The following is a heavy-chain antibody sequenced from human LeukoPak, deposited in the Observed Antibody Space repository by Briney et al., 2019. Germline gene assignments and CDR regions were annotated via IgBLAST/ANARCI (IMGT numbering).Heavy chain of an antibody. J-gene: IGHJ6*03. CDR2: IYTSGST. CDR1: GGSISSGSYY. D-gene: IGHD4-11*01. CDR3: ARDRHDYSNPPYYYYYYMDV. V-gene: IGHV4-61*02. Sequence: SETLSLTCTVSGGSISSGSYYWSWIRQPAGKGLEWIGRIYTSGSTNYNPSLKSRVTISVDTSKNQFSLKLSPVTAADTAVYYCARDRHDYSNPPYYYYYYMDVWGKGTTVTVSS.